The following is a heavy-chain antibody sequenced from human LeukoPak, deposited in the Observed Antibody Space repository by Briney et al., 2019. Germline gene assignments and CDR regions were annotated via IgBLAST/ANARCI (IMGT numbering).Heavy chain of an antibody. CDR1: GGSFSGYY. J-gene: IGHJ4*02. CDR3: ARGSSRYCSGGSCSYFDY. D-gene: IGHD2-15*01. Sequence: SETLSLTCAVYGGSFSGYYWSWIRQPPGKGLEWIGEINHSGSTNYNPSLKSRVTISVDTSKNRFSLKLSSVTAADTAVYYCARGSSRYCSGGSCSYFDYWGQGTLVTVSS. V-gene: IGHV4-34*01. CDR2: INHSGST.